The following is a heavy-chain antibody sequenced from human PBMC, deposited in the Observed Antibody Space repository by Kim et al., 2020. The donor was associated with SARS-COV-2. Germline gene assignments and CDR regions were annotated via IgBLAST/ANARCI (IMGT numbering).Heavy chain of an antibody. CDR1: GGSISSYY. Sequence: SETLSLTCTVPGGSISSYYWSWIRQPPGKGLEWIGYIYYSGSTNYNPSLKSRVTISVDTSKNQFSLKLSSVTAADTAVYYCARDVRGGVNWFDPWGQGTLVTVSS. CDR3: ARDVRGGVNWFDP. CDR2: IYYSGST. D-gene: IGHD3-10*02. V-gene: IGHV4-59*01. J-gene: IGHJ5*02.